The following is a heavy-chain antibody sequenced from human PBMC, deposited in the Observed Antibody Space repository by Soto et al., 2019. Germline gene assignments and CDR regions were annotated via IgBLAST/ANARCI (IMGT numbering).Heavy chain of an antibody. CDR1: GFTFSSYA. Sequence: EVQVLESGGGLVQPGGSLRLSCAASGFTFSSYAMGWVRQAPGKGLEWVSAISGSGDYTYYADSVKGRFTISRDNSKNTLYMQMTSLRAEDTAVYSCATDLGVLVAFLGCYWGQGTLVTVSS. J-gene: IGHJ4*02. D-gene: IGHD2-2*01. CDR3: ATDLGVLVAFLGCY. CDR2: ISGSGDYT. V-gene: IGHV3-23*01.